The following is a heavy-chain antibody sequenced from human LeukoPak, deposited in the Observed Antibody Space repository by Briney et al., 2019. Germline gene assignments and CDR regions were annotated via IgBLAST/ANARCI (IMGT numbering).Heavy chain of an antibody. J-gene: IGHJ4*02. CDR1: GYSISSGYY. CDR2: IYTSGST. V-gene: IGHV4-61*02. CDR3: ARFSYDSSGYYGSNY. Sequence: PSETLSLTCAVSGYSISSGYYWSWIRQPAGKGLEWIGRIYTSGSTNYNPSLKSRVTISVDTSKNQFSLKLSSVTAADTAVYYCARFSYDSSGYYGSNYWGQGTPVTVSS. D-gene: IGHD3-22*01.